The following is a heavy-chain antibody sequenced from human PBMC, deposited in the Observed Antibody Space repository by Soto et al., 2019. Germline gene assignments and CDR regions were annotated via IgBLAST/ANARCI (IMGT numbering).Heavy chain of an antibody. CDR2: IYYSGST. CDR3: ARARGGYYDY. D-gene: IGHD3-22*01. Sequence: XXTLSLPCTVSGVSISSYYWRWIRQPPGKGLEWIGYIYYSGSTNYNPSLKSRVTISVDTSKNQFSLKLSSVTAADTAVYYCARARGGYYDYWGQGTLVTVSS. J-gene: IGHJ4*02. V-gene: IGHV4-59*01. CDR1: GVSISSYY.